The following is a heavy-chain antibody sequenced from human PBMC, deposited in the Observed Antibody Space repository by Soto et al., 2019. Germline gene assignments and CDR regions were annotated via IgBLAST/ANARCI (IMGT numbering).Heavy chain of an antibody. CDR3: PGVERGTATTVVDAFDI. J-gene: IGHJ3*02. CDR1: GGFVSSGCYS. V-gene: IGHV4-34*01. Sequence: QVQLQLWGAGLLKPSETLSLPCAVYGGFVSSGCYSWSWIRQPPGKGLAWIGEMSHSGGSHFNPFLKRRVTIWVDTSKYRFSLKVSGVTAADTAMYYCPGVERGTATTVVDAFDILGAGTMVTVSS. CDR2: MSHSGGS. D-gene: IGHD1-1*01.